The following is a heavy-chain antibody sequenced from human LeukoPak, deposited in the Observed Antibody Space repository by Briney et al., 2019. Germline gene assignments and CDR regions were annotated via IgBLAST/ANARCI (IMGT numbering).Heavy chain of an antibody. D-gene: IGHD6-13*01. CDR3: TRDSAGNDY. Sequence: GGSLRLSCAASGFTFSTYWMSWVRQAPGKGLEWVANIKQDGSEKYYVDSVKGRFTISRDNAKNSLYLQMNSLRAEDTAMYYCTRDSAGNDYWGQGTLVTVSS. CDR1: GFTFSTYW. V-gene: IGHV3-7*01. CDR2: IKQDGSEK. J-gene: IGHJ4*02.